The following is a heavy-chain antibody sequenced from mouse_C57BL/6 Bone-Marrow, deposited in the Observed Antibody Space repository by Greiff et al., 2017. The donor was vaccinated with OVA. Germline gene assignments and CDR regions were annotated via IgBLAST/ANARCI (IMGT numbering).Heavy chain of an antibody. D-gene: IGHD1-1*01. CDR1: GYSITSDY. CDR3: ARSPLTTVVATEGAMDY. Sequence: EVQVVESGPGLAKPSQTLSLTCSVTGYSITSDYWNWIRKFPGNKLEYMGYISYSGSTYYNPSLKSRISITRDTSKNQYYLQLNSVTTEDTATYYCARSPLTTVVATEGAMDYWSQGTSVTVSS. J-gene: IGHJ4*01. CDR2: ISYSGST. V-gene: IGHV3-8*01.